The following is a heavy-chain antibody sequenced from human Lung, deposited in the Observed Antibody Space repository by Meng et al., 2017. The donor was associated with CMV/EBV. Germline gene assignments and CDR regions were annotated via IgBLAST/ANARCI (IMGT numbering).Heavy chain of an antibody. D-gene: IGHD3-3*01. V-gene: IGHV3-21*06. CDR3: ARVFGRTPGDY. CDR1: GFAFSGYT. J-gene: IGHJ4*02. Sequence: GGSLRLXCAASGFAFSGYTMNWVRQAPGKGLEWVSSISSSSSYIYYADSVKGRFTISRDNAENSLSLLMNSLRVEDTAVYYCARVFGRTPGDYWSQGALVTVSS. CDR2: ISSSSSYI.